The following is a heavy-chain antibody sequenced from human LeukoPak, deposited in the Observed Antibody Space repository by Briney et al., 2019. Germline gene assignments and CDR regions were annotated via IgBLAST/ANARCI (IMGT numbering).Heavy chain of an antibody. J-gene: IGHJ1*01. CDR2: IYHTGTT. D-gene: IGHD1-26*01. CDR1: GGSLSPYY. CDR3: ARLDSGDHGNIPH. Sequence: SETLSLTCTVSGGSLSPYYWTWIRQPPGKGLEWIGYIYHTGTTRYNPSLNSRVTISVETPKNQFSLRLNSVTAADTAIYYCARLDSGDHGNIPHWGQGTLVTVSS. V-gene: IGHV4-59*08.